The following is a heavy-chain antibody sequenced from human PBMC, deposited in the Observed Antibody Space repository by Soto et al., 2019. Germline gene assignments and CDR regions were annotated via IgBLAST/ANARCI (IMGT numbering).Heavy chain of an antibody. Sequence: QVVLLQSGAEVKAPGSSVRVSCQVSGSTFNNFAFSWVRQAPGNGPEWMGGXVVDSNTAEYSQRFQDRVTITADPSSKTLYMELGSLTFEDTAVYYCARAIKRWEVNYYFDFWGQGTLVTVSS. CDR3: ARAIKRWEVNYYFDF. J-gene: IGHJ4*02. CDR2: XVVDSNTA. V-gene: IGHV1-69*01. D-gene: IGHD1-26*01. CDR1: GSTFNNFA.